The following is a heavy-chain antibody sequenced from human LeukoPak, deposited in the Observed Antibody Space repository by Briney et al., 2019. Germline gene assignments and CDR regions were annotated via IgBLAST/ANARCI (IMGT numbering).Heavy chain of an antibody. J-gene: IGHJ5*02. CDR2: ISGGGEAT. V-gene: IGHV3-23*01. D-gene: IGHD1-26*01. CDR1: GFTFDSYD. Sequence: PGGSLRLSCAASGFTFDSYDMTWVRQAPGKGLEWVSSISGGGEATYYADSVKGRFTISRDNSNDTLYLQMSSLRAEDTAVYYCAKDRSEMGAPNWFDPWGQGTLVTVSS. CDR3: AKDRSEMGAPNWFDP.